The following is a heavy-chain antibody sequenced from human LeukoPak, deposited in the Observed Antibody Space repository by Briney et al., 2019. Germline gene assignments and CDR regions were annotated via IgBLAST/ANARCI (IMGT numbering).Heavy chain of an antibody. J-gene: IGHJ5*01. V-gene: IGHV1-46*02. CDR2: IIPSGGGT. CDR1: GYTFNSQH. Sequence: ASVKVSCKASGYTFNSQHIHWVRQAPGQGVEWMGIIIPSGGGTSYAQKFQGRVTMTRDTSTSTVYLEMNSLRSDDTAVYYCARGCIRGGCFDSWGRGTLVIVSS. CDR3: ARGCIRGGCFDS. D-gene: IGHD5/OR15-5a*01.